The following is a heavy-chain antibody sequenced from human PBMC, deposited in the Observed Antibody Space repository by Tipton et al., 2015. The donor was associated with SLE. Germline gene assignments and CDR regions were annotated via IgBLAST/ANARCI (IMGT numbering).Heavy chain of an antibody. Sequence: TLSLTCAVYGGSISSSSSYYWAWIRQPPGKGVEWIGYIYSSGSTKYNPSLKSRVTRSVDTSKNQFSLKVNSVTAADTAVYYCARLSGDAFDIWGQGTMVTVSS. D-gene: IGHD1-26*01. CDR3: ARLSGDAFDI. CDR2: IYSSGST. J-gene: IGHJ3*02. CDR1: GGSISSSSSYY. V-gene: IGHV4-61*05.